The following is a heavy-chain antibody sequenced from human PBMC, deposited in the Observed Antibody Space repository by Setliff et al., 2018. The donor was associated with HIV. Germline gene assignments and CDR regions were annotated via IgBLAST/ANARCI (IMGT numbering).Heavy chain of an antibody. Sequence: VSCKASGYSFTNYDINWVRQATGQGLEWMGWMNPKSGKTGYAQKFQGRVTITRNTSISTVYMDLDSLRSDDAAVYYCARGFYDFFYNYYMDVWGEGTTVTVSS. CDR1: GYSFTNYD. J-gene: IGHJ6*03. V-gene: IGHV1-8*03. D-gene: IGHD3-3*01. CDR3: ARGFYDFFYNYYMDV. CDR2: MNPKSGKT.